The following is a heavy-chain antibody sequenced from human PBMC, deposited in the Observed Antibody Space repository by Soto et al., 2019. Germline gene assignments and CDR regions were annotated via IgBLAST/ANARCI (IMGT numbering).Heavy chain of an antibody. Sequence: QVQLVESGGGVVQPGRSLSLSCAASGFTFSDYGMHWVRQAPGKGLEWGPVIWYDGSNRYYADSVNGRFTISRDNSKHTLYLQMNRLRAEDTAVYYCPKDLNYYASAIYPHAMDVWGQGTTVIVSS. J-gene: IGHJ6*02. CDR2: IWYDGSNR. V-gene: IGHV3-33*06. D-gene: IGHD3-10*01. CDR3: PKDLNYYASAIYPHAMDV. CDR1: GFTFSDYG.